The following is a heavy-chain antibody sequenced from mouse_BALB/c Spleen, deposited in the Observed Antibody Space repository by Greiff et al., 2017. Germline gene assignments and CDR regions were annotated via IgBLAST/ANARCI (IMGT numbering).Heavy chain of an antibody. CDR3: ARNCYYLYAMDY. J-gene: IGHJ4*01. CDR1: GFSLTSYG. Sequence: VQLQQSGPGLVQPSQSLSITCTVSGFSLTSYGVHWVRQSPGKGLEWLGVIWSGGSTDYNAAFISRLSISKDNSKSQVFFKMNSLQANDTAIYCCARNCYYLYAMDYWGQGTSVTVSS. V-gene: IGHV2-2*02. CDR2: IWSGGST. D-gene: IGHD2-3*01.